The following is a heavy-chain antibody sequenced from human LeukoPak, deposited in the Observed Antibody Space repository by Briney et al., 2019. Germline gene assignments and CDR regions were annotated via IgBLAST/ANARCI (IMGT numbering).Heavy chain of an antibody. CDR2: ISSGSSTR. V-gene: IGHV3-48*02. J-gene: IGHJ4*02. Sequence: GGSLRLSCAASGFTFSTYNMNWVRQAPGKWLEWVSYISSGSSTRYYADFVKGRFTISRDNAKNSLYLQMNSLRDEDTAVYYCAREWIQLFDYWGQGTLVTVSS. D-gene: IGHD5-18*01. CDR3: AREWIQLFDY. CDR1: GFTFSTYN.